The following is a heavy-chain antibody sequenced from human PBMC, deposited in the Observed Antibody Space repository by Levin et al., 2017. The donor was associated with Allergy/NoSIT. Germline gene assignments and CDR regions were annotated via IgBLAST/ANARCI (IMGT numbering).Heavy chain of an antibody. CDR1: GGSISSYY. Sequence: SETLSLTCTVSGGSISSYYWSWIRQPPGKGLEWIGYIYYSGSTNYNPSLKSRVTISVDTSKNQFSLKLSSVTAADTAVYYCARLRRSGYYPRLDYWGQGTLVTVSS. D-gene: IGHD3-22*01. V-gene: IGHV4-59*01. J-gene: IGHJ4*02. CDR3: ARLRRSGYYPRLDY. CDR2: IYYSGST.